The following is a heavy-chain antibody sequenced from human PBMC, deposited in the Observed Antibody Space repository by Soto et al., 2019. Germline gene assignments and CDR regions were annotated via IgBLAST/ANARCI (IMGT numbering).Heavy chain of an antibody. V-gene: IGHV3-23*01. CDR2: ISGSGGST. D-gene: IGHD2-15*01. CDR1: GFTFSSYA. Sequence: PGGSLRLSCAASGFTFSSYAMSWVRQAPGKGLEWVSAISGSGGSTYYADSVKGRFTISRDNSKNTLYLQMNSLRAEDTAVYYCAKPFPRYCSGGSCYAFDIWGQGTMVTVSS. J-gene: IGHJ3*02. CDR3: AKPFPRYCSGGSCYAFDI.